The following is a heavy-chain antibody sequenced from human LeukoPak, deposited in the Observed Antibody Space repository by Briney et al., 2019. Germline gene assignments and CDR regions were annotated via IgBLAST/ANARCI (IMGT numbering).Heavy chain of an antibody. CDR2: ISGSGGST. Sequence: PGGSLRLSCAASGFTFSSYAMSWVRQAPGKGLEWVSAISGSGGSTNYADSVKGRFTISRDNSKNTLYLQMNSLRAEDTAVYYCAKDRSVAYYYDSSGYYLGNYCGQGTLVTVSS. J-gene: IGHJ4*02. D-gene: IGHD3-22*01. CDR1: GFTFSSYA. CDR3: AKDRSVAYYYDSSGYYLGNY. V-gene: IGHV3-23*01.